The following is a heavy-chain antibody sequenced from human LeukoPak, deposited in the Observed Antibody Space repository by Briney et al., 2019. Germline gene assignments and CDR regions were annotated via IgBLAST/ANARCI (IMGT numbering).Heavy chain of an antibody. CDR1: GGSISSYY. J-gene: IGHJ4*02. CDR2: IYYSEST. Sequence: SETLSLTCTVSGGSISSYYWSWIRQPPGRGLEWIGYIYYSESTNYNPSLKSRVTISVDTSKNQFSLKLGSVTAADTAVYYCARHPGIQTAFDYWGQGTLVTVSS. CDR3: ARHPGIQTAFDY. V-gene: IGHV4-59*08. D-gene: IGHD2-2*02.